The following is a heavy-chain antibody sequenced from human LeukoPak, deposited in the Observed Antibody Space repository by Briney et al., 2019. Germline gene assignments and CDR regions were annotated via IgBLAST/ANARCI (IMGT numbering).Heavy chain of an antibody. V-gene: IGHV4-59*01. CDR1: GGSIRSYY. J-gene: IGHJ6*02. D-gene: IGHD3-10*01. Sequence: SETLSLTCTVPGGSIRSYYWSWIRQPPGKGLEWIGYIYYSGSANYSPSLKSRVTISVDTSKNLFSLKLSSVTAADTAVYYCATTGRRYYDSGSYYISGMDVWGQGTTVTVSS. CDR2: IYYSGSA. CDR3: ATTGRRYYDSGSYYISGMDV.